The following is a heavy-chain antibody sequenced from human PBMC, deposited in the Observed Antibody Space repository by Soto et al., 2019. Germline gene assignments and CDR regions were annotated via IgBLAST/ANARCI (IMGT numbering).Heavy chain of an antibody. CDR1: GGSISSSSYY. V-gene: IGHV4-39*01. Sequence: PSETLSLTCTVSGGSISSSSYYWGWIRQPPGKGLEWIGSIYYSGSTYYNPSLKSRVTISVDTSKNQFSLKLSSVTAADTAVYYCASIKGSGSLYYYMDVWGKGTTVTVSS. CDR2: IYYSGST. J-gene: IGHJ6*03. D-gene: IGHD3-3*01. CDR3: ASIKGSGSLYYYMDV.